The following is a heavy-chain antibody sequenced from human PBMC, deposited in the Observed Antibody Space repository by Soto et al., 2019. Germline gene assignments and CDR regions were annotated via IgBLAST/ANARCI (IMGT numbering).Heavy chain of an antibody. D-gene: IGHD4-17*01. CDR3: VRDDDYPANGFDY. CDR1: GFIFRNYG. J-gene: IGHJ4*02. Sequence: VQLVESGGGVVQPGRSLRLSCAASGFIFRNYGMHWVRQAPGKGLEWVAVIPNDGTYQYYVDSVKGRFTISRDNSKDTLYLKTNSVRAEDTAVYYCVRDDDYPANGFDYWGQGILVTVSS. CDR2: IPNDGTYQ. V-gene: IGHV3-30*19.